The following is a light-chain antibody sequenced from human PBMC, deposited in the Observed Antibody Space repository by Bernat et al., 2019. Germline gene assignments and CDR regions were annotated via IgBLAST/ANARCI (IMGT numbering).Light chain of an antibody. CDR1: QSVGSY. CDR2: DSS. J-gene: IGKJ5*01. V-gene: IGKV3-15*01. CDR3: LQYNYWPLP. Sequence: EIVMTQSPATLSVSPGERATLSCWASQSVGSYFAWYQQKPGQPHRLLIYDSSTRATGVPGRFSGSGAGTDFTLTISSLQSEDFAVYYCLQYNYWPLPFGQGTRLEIK.